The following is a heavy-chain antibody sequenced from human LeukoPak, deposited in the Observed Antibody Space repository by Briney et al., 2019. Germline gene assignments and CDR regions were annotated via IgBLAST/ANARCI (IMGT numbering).Heavy chain of an antibody. V-gene: IGHV4-59*05. Sequence: SETLSLTCTVSGGSISSYYWSWIRQPPGKGLEWIGSIYYSGSTYYNPSLKSRVTISVDTSKNQFSLKLSSVTAADTAVYYCARHFYDGRTWYYDSSGYYYFDYWGQGTLVTVSS. CDR2: IYYSGST. D-gene: IGHD3-22*01. J-gene: IGHJ4*02. CDR3: ARHFYDGRTWYYDSSGYYYFDY. CDR1: GGSISSYY.